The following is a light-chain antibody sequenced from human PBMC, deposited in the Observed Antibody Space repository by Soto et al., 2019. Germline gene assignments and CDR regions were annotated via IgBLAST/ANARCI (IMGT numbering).Light chain of an antibody. Sequence: EIVLTQSPGTLSLSPGERATLSCRASQSVSSDYLAWYQQKPGQAPRLLIYGASSRATGIPDRFSGSGSGTDFTLTISILEPEDFAVYSCQQYGSSPLTFGGGTKVEIK. CDR2: GAS. CDR1: QSVSSDY. CDR3: QQYGSSPLT. V-gene: IGKV3-20*01. J-gene: IGKJ4*01.